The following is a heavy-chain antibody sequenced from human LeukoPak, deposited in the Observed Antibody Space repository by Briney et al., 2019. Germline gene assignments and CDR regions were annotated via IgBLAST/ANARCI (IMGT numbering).Heavy chain of an antibody. Sequence: SQTLSLTCTVSGGSISSGSYYWSWIRQPAGKGLEWIGRIYTSGSTNYNPSLKSRVTISVDTSKNQFSLKLSSVTAADTAVYYCARDPHGGMDVWGQGTTVTVSS. V-gene: IGHV4-61*02. CDR1: GGSISSGSYY. CDR2: IYTSGST. CDR3: ARDPHGGMDV. J-gene: IGHJ6*02.